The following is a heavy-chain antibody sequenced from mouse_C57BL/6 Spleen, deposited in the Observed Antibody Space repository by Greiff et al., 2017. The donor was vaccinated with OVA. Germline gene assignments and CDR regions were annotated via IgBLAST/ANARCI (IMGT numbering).Heavy chain of an antibody. D-gene: IGHD1-1*01. J-gene: IGHJ4*01. CDR3: ARWGSSYYYAMDD. Sequence: VQLQQSGPELVKPGASVMMSCKASGYSFTGYYMNWVKQSPEKSLEWIGEINPSTGGTTYNQKFKAKATLTVDKSSSTAYMQLKSLTSEDSAVYYCARWGSSYYYAMDDWGQGTSVTVSS. CDR1: GYSFTGYY. V-gene: IGHV1-42*01. CDR2: INPSTGGT.